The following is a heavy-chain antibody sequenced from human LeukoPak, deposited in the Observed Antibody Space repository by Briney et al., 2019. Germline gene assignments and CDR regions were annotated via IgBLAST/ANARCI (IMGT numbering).Heavy chain of an antibody. V-gene: IGHV3-21*01. CDR1: GFTLSDYS. J-gene: IGHJ1*01. CDR3: VRDFMGMGGTTAYLHH. Sequence: GGSLRLSCAASGFTLSDYSMNWARQAPGKGVEGVSSNSRSSRHVYYEGSVKGRFTISRDNAKNSLFLQMNSLRAEDMAVYYCVRDFMGMGGTTAYLHHWGQGTLVTVSS. D-gene: IGHD1-1*01. CDR2: NSRSSRHV.